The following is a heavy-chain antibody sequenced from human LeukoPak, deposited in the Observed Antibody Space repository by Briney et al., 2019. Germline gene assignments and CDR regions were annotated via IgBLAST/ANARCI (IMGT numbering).Heavy chain of an antibody. D-gene: IGHD3-16*01. CDR3: ARGGGSPPYFDY. Sequence: SETLSLTCTVSGGSISSYYWSWIRQHPGKGLEWIGYIYYSGSTYYNPSLKSRVTISVDTSKNQFSLKLSSVTAADTAVYYCARGGGSPPYFDYWGQGTLVTVSS. J-gene: IGHJ4*02. CDR2: IYYSGST. CDR1: GGSISSYY. V-gene: IGHV4-59*12.